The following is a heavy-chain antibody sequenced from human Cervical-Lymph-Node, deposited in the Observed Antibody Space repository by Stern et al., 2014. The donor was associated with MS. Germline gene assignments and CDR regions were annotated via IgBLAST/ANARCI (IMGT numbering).Heavy chain of an antibody. CDR1: GFTFSSYA. Sequence: VQLVESGGGVVQPGRSLRLSCAASGFTFSSYAMHWVRQAPGKGLEWVAGISYDGSNKYYADSVKGRFTISRDNSKNTLYLQMNSLRAEDTAVYYCARDCGSSSSFCFDYWGQGTLVTVSS. D-gene: IGHD6-6*01. J-gene: IGHJ4*02. CDR3: ARDCGSSSSFCFDY. CDR2: ISYDGSNK. V-gene: IGHV3-30*04.